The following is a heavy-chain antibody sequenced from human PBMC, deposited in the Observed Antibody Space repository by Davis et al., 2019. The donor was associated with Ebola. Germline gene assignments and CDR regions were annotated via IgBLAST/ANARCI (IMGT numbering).Heavy chain of an antibody. CDR2: ISGSGDNT. J-gene: IGHJ4*02. Sequence: PGGSLRLSCAASGFTYSSFAMSWVRQAPGKGLEWVSGISGSGDNTYYADSVKGRFTISRDYAKNSLYLQMNSLRAEDTAVYYCARDLGRDGYKTTHLDYWGQGTLVTVSS. CDR1: GFTYSSFA. V-gene: IGHV3-23*01. D-gene: IGHD5-24*01. CDR3: ARDLGRDGYKTTHLDY.